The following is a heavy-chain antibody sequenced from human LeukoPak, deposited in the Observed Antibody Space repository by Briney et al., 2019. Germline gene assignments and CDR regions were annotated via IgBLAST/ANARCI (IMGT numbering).Heavy chain of an antibody. Sequence: ASETLSLTCTVSGGSISSSSYYWGWIRQPPGKGLEWIGSIYYSGSTYYNPSLKSRVTISVDTSKNQFSLKLSSVTAADTAVYYCARHDSGGWYLGYWGQGTLVTVSS. CDR1: GGSISSSSYY. V-gene: IGHV4-39*01. D-gene: IGHD6-19*01. CDR3: ARHDSGGWYLGY. J-gene: IGHJ4*02. CDR2: IYYSGST.